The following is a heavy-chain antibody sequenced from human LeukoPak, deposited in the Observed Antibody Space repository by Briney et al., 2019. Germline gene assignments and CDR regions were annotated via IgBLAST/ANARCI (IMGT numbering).Heavy chain of an antibody. CDR1: GYTFTDYY. J-gene: IGHJ5*02. CDR3: TRADRLHGGPYLIGP. V-gene: IGHV1-2*02. D-gene: IGHD2-21*01. Sequence: ASVKVSCTTSGYTFTDYYTHWVRQAPGQGLEWMGWINPNSGRTSSAQKFQGRVTMTRDTSIDTVYMEVTWLTSDDTSIYYCTRADRLHGGPYLIGPWGQGTLVTVSS. CDR2: INPNSGRT.